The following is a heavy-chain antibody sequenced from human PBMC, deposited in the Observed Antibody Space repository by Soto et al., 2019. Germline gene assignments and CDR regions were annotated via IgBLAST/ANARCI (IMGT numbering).Heavy chain of an antibody. CDR3: AKGGAIVAAGTRVYLYNAMDV. CDR2: INPNSGDT. J-gene: IGHJ6*02. V-gene: IGHV1-2*02. D-gene: IGHD1-26*01. Sequence: ASVKVSCKASGYSFTGYYVHWVRQAPGQGLEWMGWINPNSGDTYLAQRFQGRVTMNRDTSIGTAYMELRGLTSDDTAEYYCAKGGAIVAAGTRVYLYNAMDVWGQGTTVTVS. CDR1: GYSFTGYY.